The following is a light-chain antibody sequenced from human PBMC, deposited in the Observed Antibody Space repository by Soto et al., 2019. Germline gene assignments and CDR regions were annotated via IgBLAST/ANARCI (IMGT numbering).Light chain of an antibody. CDR3: SSYTSSTSFY. Sequence: QSVLAQPASVSGSPGQWITISCTGTSSDIGAYNYVSWYQQHPGKAPKLMIYDVSNRPSGVSNRFSGSKSGNTASLTISGLQAEDESDYYCSSYTSSTSFYFGTGTKVTVL. CDR1: SSDIGAYNY. CDR2: DVS. J-gene: IGLJ1*01. V-gene: IGLV2-14*01.